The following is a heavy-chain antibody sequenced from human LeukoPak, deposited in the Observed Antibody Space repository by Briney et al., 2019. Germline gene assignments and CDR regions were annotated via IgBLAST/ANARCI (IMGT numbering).Heavy chain of an antibody. CDR2: INHSGGT. CDR1: GGSFSDYS. J-gene: IGHJ6*03. Sequence: PSETLSLTCAVYGGSFSDYSWSWIRQPPGKGLEWIGEINHSGGTNHNPSLMSRVIISVDTSKNQFSLKLSSVTAADTAVYYCARGLFFKPNANSYYYYYYMDVWGKGTTVTVSS. D-gene: IGHD3-3*01. V-gene: IGHV4-34*01. CDR3: ARGLFFKPNANSYYYYYYMDV.